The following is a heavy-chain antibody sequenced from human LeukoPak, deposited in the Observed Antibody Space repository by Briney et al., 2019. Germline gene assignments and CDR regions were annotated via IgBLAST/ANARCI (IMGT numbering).Heavy chain of an antibody. CDR3: ARDVVGGAFDI. CDR2: ISSSSSPI. D-gene: IGHD1-26*01. V-gene: IGHV3-48*01. CDR1: GFTFSSYS. Sequence: GGSLRLSCAASGFTFSSYSMNWVRQAPGKGLEWISYISSSSSPIYYAGSVKGRFTTSRDNSKNTLYLQMNSLRAEDTAVYYCARDVVGGAFDIWGQGTMVTVSS. J-gene: IGHJ3*02.